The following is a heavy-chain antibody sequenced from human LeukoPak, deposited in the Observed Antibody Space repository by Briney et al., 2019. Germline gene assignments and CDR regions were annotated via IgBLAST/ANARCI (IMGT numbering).Heavy chain of an antibody. CDR1: GYTFTSYG. CDR3: ARDYRGSESPSIY. V-gene: IGHV1-18*01. J-gene: IGHJ4*02. D-gene: IGHD3-10*01. Sequence: GASVKVSCKASGYTFTSYGISWVRQAPGQGLEWMGWISAYNGVTMTTDASTSTVYMELRSLGSDDTAVYYCARDYRGSESPSIYWGQGTLVTVSS. CDR2: ISAYNG.